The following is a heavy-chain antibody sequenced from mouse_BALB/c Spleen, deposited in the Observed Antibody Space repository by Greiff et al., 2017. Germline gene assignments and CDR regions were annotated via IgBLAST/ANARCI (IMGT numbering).Heavy chain of an antibody. D-gene: IGHD1-2*01. V-gene: IGHV5-6*02. CDR2: ISSGGSYT. J-gene: IGHJ2*01. Sequence: EVKLMESGGDLVKPGGSLKLSCAASGFTFSSYGMSWVRQTPDKRLEWVATISSGGSYTYYPDSVKGRFTISRDNAKNTLYLQMSSLKSEDTAMYYCARRDYGYGYWGQGTTLTVSS. CDR3: ARRDYGYGY. CDR1: GFTFSSYG.